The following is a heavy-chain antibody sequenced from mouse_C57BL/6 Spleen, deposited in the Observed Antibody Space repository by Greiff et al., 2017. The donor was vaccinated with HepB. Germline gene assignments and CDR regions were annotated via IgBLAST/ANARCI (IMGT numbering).Heavy chain of an antibody. V-gene: IGHV1-80*01. CDR1: GYAFSSYW. D-gene: IGHD2-4*01. CDR3: ARCDYYWYFDV. J-gene: IGHJ1*03. Sequence: VKLQQSGAELVKPGASVKISCKASGYAFSSYWMNWVKQRPGKGLEWIGQIYPGDGDTNYNGKFKGKATLTADKSSSTAYMQLSSLTSEDSAVYFCARCDYYWYFDVWGTGTTVTVSS. CDR2: IYPGDGDT.